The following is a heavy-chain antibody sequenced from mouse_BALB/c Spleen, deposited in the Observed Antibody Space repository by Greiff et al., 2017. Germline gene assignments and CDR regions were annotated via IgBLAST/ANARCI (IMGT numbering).Heavy chain of an antibody. J-gene: IGHJ3*01. D-gene: IGHD2-14*01. CDR2: ILPGSGST. CDR3: ARGWDRFLAY. CDR1: GYTFSSYW. Sequence: QVQLQQSGAELMKPGASVKISCKATGYTFSSYWIEWVKQRPGHGLEWIGEILPGSGSTNYNEKFKGKATLTSDKSSSTAYMELSSLTSEDSAVYYCARGWDRFLAYWGQGTLVTVSA. V-gene: IGHV1-9*01.